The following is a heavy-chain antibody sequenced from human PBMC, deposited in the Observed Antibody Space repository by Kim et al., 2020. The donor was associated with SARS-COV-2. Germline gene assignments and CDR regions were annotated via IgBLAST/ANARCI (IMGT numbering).Heavy chain of an antibody. D-gene: IGHD6-19*01. CDR3: ARGRASGWPTSDY. CDR2: IDHNGGS. J-gene: IGHJ4*02. Sequence: SETLSLTCDVYGGSFSGFHWSWVRQPPGKGVEWIGEIDHNGGSNYNPSLKNRVTISMDTSKSQFSLKVTSVTAADTAVYYCARGRASGWPTSDYWGQGTLVTVSS. CDR1: GGSFSGFH. V-gene: IGHV4-34*01.